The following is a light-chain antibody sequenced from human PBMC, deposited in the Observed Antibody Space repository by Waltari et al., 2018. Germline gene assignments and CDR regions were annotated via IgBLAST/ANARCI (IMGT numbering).Light chain of an antibody. CDR3: QQYNNWPPYT. V-gene: IGKV3-15*01. CDR1: QSVSSN. CDR2: GAS. J-gene: IGKJ2*01. Sequence: ELVMTPSPATLSVSPGVRATLSCRASQSVSSNLAWYQQKPGQAPRLLIYGASTRATGIPARFSGSGSGTEFTLTISSLQSEDFAVYYCQQYNNWPPYTFGQGTKLEIK.